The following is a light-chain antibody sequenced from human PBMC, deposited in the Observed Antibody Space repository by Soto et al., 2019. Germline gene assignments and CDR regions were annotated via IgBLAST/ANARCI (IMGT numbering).Light chain of an antibody. CDR1: QDISDY. Sequence: DIQMTQSPSSLSASVGYRVTISCQASQDISDYVSWYQQKAGKAPKLLIYATSTLQSGVPSRFSGSGSGTEFTLTISSLQPEDFATYYCQQLKTYPFTFGQGTRLEIK. J-gene: IGKJ5*01. V-gene: IGKV1-9*01. CDR3: QQLKTYPFT. CDR2: ATS.